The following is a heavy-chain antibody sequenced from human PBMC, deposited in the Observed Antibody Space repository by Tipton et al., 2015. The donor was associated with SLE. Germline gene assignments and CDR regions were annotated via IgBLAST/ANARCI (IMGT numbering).Heavy chain of an antibody. CDR3: ARCRKWRDSSSDYDYFGY. CDR1: GGSISSSYY. Sequence: TLSLTCTVSGGSISSSYYWGWFRRSPGKGLEWIGSISYTGSTYYNPSLKRRVTISVDTSRNQFALKLSSVTAAHTAVNYCARCRKWRDSSSDYDYFGYWGQGTLVTVYS. CDR2: ISYTGST. D-gene: IGHD6-13*01. J-gene: IGHJ4*02. V-gene: IGHV4-39*06.